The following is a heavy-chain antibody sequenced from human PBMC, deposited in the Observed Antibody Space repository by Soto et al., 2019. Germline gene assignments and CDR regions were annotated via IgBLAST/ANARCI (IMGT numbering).Heavy chain of an antibody. CDR1: GFTFDDYA. CDR2: ISWNSGSI. D-gene: IGHD2-15*01. Sequence: GGSLRLSCAASGFTFDDYAMHWVRQAPGKGLEWVSGISWNSGSIGYADSVKGRFTISRDNAKNSLYLQMNSLRAEDTALYYRAKETGYCSGGSCYDYYYYGMDVWGQGTTVTVSS. V-gene: IGHV3-9*01. J-gene: IGHJ6*02. CDR3: AKETGYCSGGSCYDYYYYGMDV.